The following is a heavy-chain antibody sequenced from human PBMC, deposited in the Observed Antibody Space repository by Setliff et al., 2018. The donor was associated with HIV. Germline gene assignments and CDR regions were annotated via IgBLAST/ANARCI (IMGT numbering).Heavy chain of an antibody. V-gene: IGHV1-69*02. CDR1: GGAFISHT. CDR3: ARVNSDAFDV. Sequence: SVKVSCKASGGAFISHTFTWVRQAPGQGLEWMGRIIPILGIPNYAQNFQGRLTISADKSTRTAYLELSSLRSDDSAVYFCARVNSDAFDVWGQGAKVTVSS. J-gene: IGHJ3*01. CDR2: IIPILGIP.